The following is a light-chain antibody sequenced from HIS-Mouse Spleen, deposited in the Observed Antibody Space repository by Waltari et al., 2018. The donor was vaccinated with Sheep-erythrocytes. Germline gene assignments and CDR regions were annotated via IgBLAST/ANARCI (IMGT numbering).Light chain of an antibody. CDR3: CSYAGSSTWV. Sequence: QSALTPPASVSGSPGQSITISCTGTSSDVGSYNLVSWYQQHPGKAPKLMIYEGSKRPSVVSNRCSGSKSGNTASLTISGLQAEDEADYYCCSYAGSSTWVFGGGTKLTVL. V-gene: IGLV2-23*01. CDR2: EGS. CDR1: SSDVGSYNL. J-gene: IGLJ3*02.